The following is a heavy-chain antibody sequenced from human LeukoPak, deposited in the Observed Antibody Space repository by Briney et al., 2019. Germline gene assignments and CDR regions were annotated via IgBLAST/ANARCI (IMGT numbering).Heavy chain of an antibody. V-gene: IGHV3-21*01. J-gene: IGHJ4*02. Sequence: PGGSLRLSCAASGFTFSSYSMNWVRQAPGKGLEWVSSISSSSSYIYYADSVKGRFTISRDNAKNSLYLQMNSLRAEDTAVYYCARGSAAGQWLYLFDYWGQGTLVTVSS. CDR2: ISSSSSYI. D-gene: IGHD6-19*01. CDR1: GFTFSSYS. CDR3: ARGSAAGQWLYLFDY.